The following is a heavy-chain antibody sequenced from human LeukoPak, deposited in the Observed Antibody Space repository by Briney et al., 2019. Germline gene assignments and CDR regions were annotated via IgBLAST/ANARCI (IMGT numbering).Heavy chain of an antibody. Sequence: SQTLSLTCAISGDSISNNNAAWHWIRQFPSRGLEWLGRTYYRSEWYTDYAVSVKSRITINPDTSKNQFSLQLNSVTPEDTAVYYCARDLAGGSLFDYWGQGTLVTVSS. V-gene: IGHV6-1*01. CDR2: TYYRSEWYT. CDR1: GDSISNNNAA. J-gene: IGHJ4*02. CDR3: ARDLAGGSLFDY. D-gene: IGHD2-15*01.